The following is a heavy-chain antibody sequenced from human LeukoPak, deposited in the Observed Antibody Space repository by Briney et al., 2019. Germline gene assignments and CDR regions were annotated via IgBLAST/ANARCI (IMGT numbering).Heavy chain of an antibody. J-gene: IGHJ4*02. Sequence: SETLCLTCAVYGGSFSGYYWSWIRQPPGKGLEWIGEINHSGSTNYNPSLKSRVTISVDTSKNQFSLKLSSVTAADTAVYYCARGPHTGVNYYDSSGYYYWGQGTLVTVSS. V-gene: IGHV4-34*01. CDR3: ARGPHTGVNYYDSSGYYY. CDR1: GGSFSGYY. CDR2: INHSGST. D-gene: IGHD3-22*01.